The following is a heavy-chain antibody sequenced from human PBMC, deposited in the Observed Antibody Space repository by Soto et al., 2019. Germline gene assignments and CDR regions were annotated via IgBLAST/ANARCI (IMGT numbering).Heavy chain of an antibody. CDR3: ARVDILTVYDCMEV. CDR1: GDSIRSGNHY. V-gene: IGHV4-30-4*01. CDR2: IYYSGST. Sequence: PSETLSLTCTVSGDSIRSGNHYWSWIRQPPGKGLEWIGYIYYSGSTYYSPSLKSRVTISVDTSKNQFSLKLNSVNAADTAVYYCARVDILTVYDCMEVWGQGTTVT. D-gene: IGHD3-9*01. J-gene: IGHJ6*02.